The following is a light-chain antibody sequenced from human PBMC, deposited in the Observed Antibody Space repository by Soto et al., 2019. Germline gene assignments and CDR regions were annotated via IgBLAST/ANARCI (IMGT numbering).Light chain of an antibody. J-gene: IGLJ3*02. CDR1: SGSVSTSYY. CDR3: LLYMGSGVSV. V-gene: IGLV8-61*01. Sequence: QAVVTQEPSFSVSPGGTVTLTCGLSSGSVSTSYYPSWYQQTPGQAPRTLIYSTNIRSSGVPDRFSGSILGNKAALTITGVQADDESEYYCLLYMGSGVSVFGGGTKLTVL. CDR2: STN.